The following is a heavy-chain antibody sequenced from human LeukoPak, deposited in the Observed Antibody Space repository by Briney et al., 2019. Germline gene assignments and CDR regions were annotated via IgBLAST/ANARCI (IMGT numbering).Heavy chain of an antibody. CDR1: GFTFSSSA. V-gene: IGHV3-23*01. Sequence: GGSLRLSCEASGFTFSSSAMNWVRQAPGKGLEWVSSISVSGDRTYYADSVKGRFTISRDNSKNTLYLQMNSLRAEDTAVYYCAKDSRKVTTLDYYYYMDVWGKGTTVTISS. CDR3: AKDSRKVTTLDYYYYMDV. J-gene: IGHJ6*03. D-gene: IGHD4-17*01. CDR2: ISVSGDRT.